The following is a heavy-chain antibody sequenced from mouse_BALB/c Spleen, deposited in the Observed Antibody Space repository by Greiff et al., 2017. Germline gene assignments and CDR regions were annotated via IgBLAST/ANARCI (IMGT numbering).Heavy chain of an antibody. CDR1: GYAFTNYL. V-gene: IGHV1-54*01. CDR3: ARYVIRSALFDY. Sequence: QVQLQQSGAELVRPGTSVKVSCKASGYAFTNYLIEWVKQRPGQGLEWIGVINPGSGGTNYNEKFKGKATLTADKSSSTAYMQLSSLTSDDSAVYFCARYVIRSALFDYWGQGTTLTVSS. D-gene: IGHD2-4*01. CDR2: INPGSGGT. J-gene: IGHJ2*01.